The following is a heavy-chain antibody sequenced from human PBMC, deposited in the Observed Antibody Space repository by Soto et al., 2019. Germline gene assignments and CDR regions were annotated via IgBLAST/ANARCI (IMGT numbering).Heavy chain of an antibody. CDR1: GFTFSIYA. CDR3: AKERSFRRVIGDSFDY. J-gene: IGHJ4*02. V-gene: IGHV3-23*01. CDR2: ISGSGGTT. Sequence: GGSLRLSCAASGFTFSIYAMSWVRQAPGKGLEWVSTISGSGGTTYYADPVKGRFTVSRDNSKNTLYLQMNSLRAEDTAVYYCAKERSFRRVIGDSFDYWGQGTLVTVSS. D-gene: IGHD3-16*01.